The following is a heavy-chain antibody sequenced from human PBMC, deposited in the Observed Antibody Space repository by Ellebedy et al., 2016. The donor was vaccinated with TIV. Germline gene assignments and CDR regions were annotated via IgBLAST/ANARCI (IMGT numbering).Heavy chain of an antibody. CDR3: ATDLHVNGNAFDY. J-gene: IGHJ4*02. D-gene: IGHD2-8*01. Sequence: GESLKISCAASGFTFSIYAMTWVRQAPGKGLEQVSGIGGSGGSTDYADSVKGRFTISRDNAKNTLYLQMHSLRAEETAVYYCATDLHVNGNAFDYWGQGTLVTVSS. CDR2: IGGSGGST. CDR1: GFTFSIYA. V-gene: IGHV3-23*01.